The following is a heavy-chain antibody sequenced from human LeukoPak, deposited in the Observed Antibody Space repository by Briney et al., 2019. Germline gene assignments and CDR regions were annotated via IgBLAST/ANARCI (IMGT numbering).Heavy chain of an antibody. CDR3: ARAGYGYSFDY. CDR1: GFSFSNYW. J-gene: IGHJ4*02. V-gene: IGHV3-7*04. CDR2: IKQDGSEK. Sequence: PGGSLRLSCVGSGFSFSNYWLTWVRQAPGKGLECVANIKQDGSEKSYADSVKGRFTISRDNAKNSVYLQMNSLRAEDTAVYYCARAGYGYSFDYWGQGTLVTVSS. D-gene: IGHD5-18*01.